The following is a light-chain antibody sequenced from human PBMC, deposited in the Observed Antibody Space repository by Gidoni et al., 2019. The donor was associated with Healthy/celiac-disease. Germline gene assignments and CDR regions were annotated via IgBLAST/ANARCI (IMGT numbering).Light chain of an antibody. CDR2: GAS. CDR3: QQYGSSLPIT. V-gene: IGKV3-20*01. Sequence: IVLTQSPGTLSLSPGERATLSCRASQSVSSSYLAWYQQKPGQAPRLLSYGASSRATGIPDRFSGSGSGTDFTLTISRLEPEDFAVYYCQQYGSSLPITFGPGTKVDIK. CDR1: QSVSSSY. J-gene: IGKJ3*01.